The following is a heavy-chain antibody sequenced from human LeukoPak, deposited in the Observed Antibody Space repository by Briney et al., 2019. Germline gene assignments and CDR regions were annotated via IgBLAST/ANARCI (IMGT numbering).Heavy chain of an antibody. J-gene: IGHJ4*02. V-gene: IGHV3-23*01. CDR1: GFTLPGHT. CDR3: AKDPNPLYDFWTGYK. D-gene: IGHD3-3*01. CDR2: IGGRDDKT. Sequence: PGGSLRLSCAASGFTLPGHTMTWLRQAPGKGLEWVSIIGGRDDKTYYADSVKGRFTISRDNPRNILHLRLNSLRAEDTAVYYCAKDPNPLYDFWTGYKWGQGTLVTVSS.